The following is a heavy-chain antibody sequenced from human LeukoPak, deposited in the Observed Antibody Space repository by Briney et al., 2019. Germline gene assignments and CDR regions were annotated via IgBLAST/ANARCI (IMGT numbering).Heavy chain of an antibody. CDR2: ISGSGGTT. CDR1: GFSFSSYT. J-gene: IGHJ4*02. Sequence: GGSLRLSCAASGFSFSSYTMSWVRQAPGKGMEWVSSISGSGGTTYYADSVKHRFTISRDNSKNTLSLQMNSLRAEDTAMYYCAKDSGGWYNADYWGQGTLVTVSS. D-gene: IGHD6-19*01. V-gene: IGHV3-23*01. CDR3: AKDSGGWYNADY.